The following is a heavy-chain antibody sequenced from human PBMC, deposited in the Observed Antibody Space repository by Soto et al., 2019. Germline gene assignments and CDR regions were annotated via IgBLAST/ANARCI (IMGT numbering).Heavy chain of an antibody. D-gene: IGHD2-2*01. Sequence: GGSLRLSCSASGFTFSSYAMHWVRQAPGKGLEYVSAISSNGGSTYYADSVKGRFTISRDNSKNTLYLQMSSLRAEDTAVYYCVKVACSSTSCYLSRSVFLWFDYWGQGTLVTVSS. V-gene: IGHV3-64D*08. CDR3: VKVACSSTSCYLSRSVFLWFDY. CDR1: GFTFSSYA. CDR2: ISSNGGST. J-gene: IGHJ4*02.